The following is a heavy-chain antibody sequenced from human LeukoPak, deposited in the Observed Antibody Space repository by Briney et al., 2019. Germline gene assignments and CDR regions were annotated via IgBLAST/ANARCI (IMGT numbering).Heavy chain of an antibody. V-gene: IGHV1-3*03. J-gene: IGHJ4*02. CDR1: GYTFTSYA. D-gene: IGHD6-19*01. CDR3: ARVVRYSSGPLTDLLPYYFDY. Sequence: ASVKVSCKASGYTFTSYAMHWVRQAPGQRLEWMGWINAGNGNTKYSQEFQGRVTITRDTSASAVYMELSSLRSDDMAVYYCARVVRYSSGPLTDLLPYYFDYWGQGTLVTVSS. CDR2: INAGNGNT.